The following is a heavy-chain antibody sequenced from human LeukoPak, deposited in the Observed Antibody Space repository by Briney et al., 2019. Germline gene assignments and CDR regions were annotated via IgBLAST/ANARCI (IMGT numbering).Heavy chain of an antibody. Sequence: GGSLRLSCAASGITFSSYSMNWVRQAPGKGLEWVSYISSSSSTIYYADSVKGRFTISRDNAKNSLYLQMNSLRAEDTAVYYCARVRSSVVDYWGQGTLVTVSS. V-gene: IGHV3-48*01. J-gene: IGHJ4*02. CDR1: GITFSSYS. CDR2: ISSSSSTI. D-gene: IGHD6-19*01. CDR3: ARVRSSVVDY.